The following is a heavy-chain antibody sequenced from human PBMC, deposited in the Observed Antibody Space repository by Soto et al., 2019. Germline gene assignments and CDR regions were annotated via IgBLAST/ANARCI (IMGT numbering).Heavy chain of an antibody. V-gene: IGHV1-18*04. J-gene: IGHJ4*02. D-gene: IGHD1-26*01. Sequence: ASVKVSCKASGYAFTSYDNSRVRQAPGQGLEWMGWISAYNGNTNYAQKLQGRVTMTTDTSTSTAYMELRSLRSDDTAVYYCARPRSGSYPFFDYWGQGTLVTVSS. CDR1: GYAFTSYD. CDR3: ARPRSGSYPFFDY. CDR2: ISAYNGNT.